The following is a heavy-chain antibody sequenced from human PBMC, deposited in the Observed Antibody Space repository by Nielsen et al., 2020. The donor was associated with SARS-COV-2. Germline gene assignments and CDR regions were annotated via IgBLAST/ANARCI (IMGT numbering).Heavy chain of an antibody. Sequence: LRLSCTVSGGSISSGSYYWSWIRQPAGKGLEWIGRIYTSGSTNYNPSLKSRVTISVDTSKNQFSLKLSSVTAADTAVYYCARDSSGWYVPTGYYYGMDVWGQGTTVTVSS. CDR2: IYTSGST. CDR3: ARDSSGWYVPTGYYYGMDV. V-gene: IGHV4-61*02. D-gene: IGHD6-19*01. CDR1: GGSISSGSYY. J-gene: IGHJ6*02.